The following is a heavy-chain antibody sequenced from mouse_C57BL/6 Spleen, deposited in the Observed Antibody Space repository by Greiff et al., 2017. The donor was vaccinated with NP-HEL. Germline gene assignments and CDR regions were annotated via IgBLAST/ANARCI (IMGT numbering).Heavy chain of an antibody. D-gene: IGHD6-5*01. CDR2: ISSGSSTI. Sequence: EVQLVESGGGLVKPGGSLKLSCAASGFTFSDYGMHWVRQAPEKGLEWVAYISSGSSTIYYADTVKGRFTISRDNAKNTLFLQMTSLRSEDTAMYYCARRPMGNYLDYWGQGTTLTVSS. V-gene: IGHV5-17*01. J-gene: IGHJ2*01. CDR1: GFTFSDYG. CDR3: ARRPMGNYLDY.